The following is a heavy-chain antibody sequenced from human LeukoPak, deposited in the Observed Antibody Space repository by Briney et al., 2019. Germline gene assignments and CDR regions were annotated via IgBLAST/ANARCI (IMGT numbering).Heavy chain of an antibody. J-gene: IGHJ4*02. CDR2: IWYDGSNK. Sequence: GGSLRLSCAASGFTFASYAMSWVRQAPGKGLEWEAVIWYDGSNKYYADSVKGRFTISRDNSKNTLYLQMNSLRAEDTAVYYCARSYYYDSSHTVDYWGQGTLVTVSS. V-gene: IGHV3-33*08. CDR3: ARSYYYDSSHTVDY. D-gene: IGHD3-22*01. CDR1: GFTFASYA.